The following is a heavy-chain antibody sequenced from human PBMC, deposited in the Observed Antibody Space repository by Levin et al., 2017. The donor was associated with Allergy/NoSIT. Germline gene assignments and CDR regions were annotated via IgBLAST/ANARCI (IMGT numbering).Heavy chain of an antibody. J-gene: IGHJ3*02. CDR2: IRSKAYGGTT. V-gene: IGHV3-49*03. CDR1: GFTFGDYA. Sequence: GESLKISCTASGFTFGDYAMSWFRQAPGKGLEWVGFIRSKAYGGTTEYAASVKGRFTISRDDSKSIAYLQMNSLKTEDTAVYYCTRVGHYDILTGYHDAFDIWGQGTMVTVSS. CDR3: TRVGHYDILTGYHDAFDI. D-gene: IGHD3-9*01.